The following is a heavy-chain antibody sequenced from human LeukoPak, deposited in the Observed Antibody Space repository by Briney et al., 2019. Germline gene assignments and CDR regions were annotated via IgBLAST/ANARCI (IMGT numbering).Heavy chain of an antibody. CDR2: ISWNCGSI. D-gene: IGHD2-2*01. Sequence: GRSLRLSCAASGFTFDDYAMHWVRQAPGKGLEWVSGISWNCGSIGYADSVKGRFTISRDNAKNSLYLQMNSLRAEDTALYYCAKDIRYCSSTSCRTFDYWGQGTLVTVSS. J-gene: IGHJ4*02. V-gene: IGHV3-9*01. CDR3: AKDIRYCSSTSCRTFDY. CDR1: GFTFDDYA.